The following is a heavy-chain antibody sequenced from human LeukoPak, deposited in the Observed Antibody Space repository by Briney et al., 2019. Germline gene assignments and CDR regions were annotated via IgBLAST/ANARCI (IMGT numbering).Heavy chain of an antibody. CDR3: AKNLLGSEAFSRYFDL. CDR1: GFTFSSYA. J-gene: IGHJ2*01. V-gene: IGHV3-23*01. Sequence: GGSLRLSCAASGFTFSSYAMSWVRQAPGKGLEWVSAISGSGGSTYYADSVKGRFTISRDNSKNTLYLQMNSLRAEDTAVYSCAKNLLGSEAFSRYFDLWGRGTQVTVSS. D-gene: IGHD1-26*01. CDR2: ISGSGGST.